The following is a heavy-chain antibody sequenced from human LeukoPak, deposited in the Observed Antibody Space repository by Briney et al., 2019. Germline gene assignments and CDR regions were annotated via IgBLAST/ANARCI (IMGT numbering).Heavy chain of an antibody. V-gene: IGHV5-51*01. J-gene: IGHJ4*02. Sequence: GESLKISCKDPGSLFTSYWIGWVRQMPGKGLEWMGIIYPGDSDTRYSPSFQGQVTISADKSIYTAYLQWSSLKASDTAMYYCTIHSGNSGQAYWGQGTLVTVSS. D-gene: IGHD4-23*01. CDR2: IYPGDSDT. CDR3: TIHSGNSGQAY. CDR1: GSLFTSYW.